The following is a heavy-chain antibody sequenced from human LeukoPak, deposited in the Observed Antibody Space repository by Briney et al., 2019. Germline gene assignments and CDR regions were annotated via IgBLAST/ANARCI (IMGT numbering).Heavy chain of an antibody. CDR2: IYYSGST. D-gene: IGHD4-23*01. J-gene: IGHJ4*02. CDR3: ARDYGGNALYWSYFDY. V-gene: IGHV4-39*07. Sequence: SETLSLTCTVSGGSISSSSYYWGWIRQPPGKGLEWIGSIYYSGSTYYNASLKSRVTISVDTSKNQFSLKLSSVTAADTAVYYCARDYGGNALYWSYFDYWGQGTLVTVSS. CDR1: GGSISSSSYY.